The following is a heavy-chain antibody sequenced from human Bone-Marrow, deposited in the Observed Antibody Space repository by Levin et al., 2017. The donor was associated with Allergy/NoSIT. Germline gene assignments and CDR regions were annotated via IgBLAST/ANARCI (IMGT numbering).Heavy chain of an antibody. V-gene: IGHV4-34*01. CDR2: INHSGST. CDR1: GGSFSGYY. J-gene: IGHJ6*02. CDR3: ARGAQYYYGSSGYYYYYGMDV. D-gene: IGHD3-22*01. Sequence: SETLSLTCAVYGGSFSGYYWSWIRQPPGKGLEWIGEINHSGSTNYNPSLKSRVTISVDTSKNQFSLKLCSVTAADTAVYYCARGAQYYYGSSGYYYYYGMDVWGQGTTVTVSS.